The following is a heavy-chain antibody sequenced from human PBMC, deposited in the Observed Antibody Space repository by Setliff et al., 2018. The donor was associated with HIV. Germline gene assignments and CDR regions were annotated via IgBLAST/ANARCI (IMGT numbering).Heavy chain of an antibody. CDR1: GGSISSGDYY. CDR2: IYYSGST. J-gene: IGHJ6*03. D-gene: IGHD2-8*02. V-gene: IGHV4-30-4*08. CDR3: ARVSKTYWYSIPRDYYHHMDV. Sequence: SETLSLTCTVSGGSISSGDYYWSWIRQPPGKGLEWIGYIYYSGSTYYNPSLKSRISISVDSSKNQFSLKLSSVTAADTAVYYCARVSKTYWYSIPRDYYHHMDVWGKGTTVTVSS.